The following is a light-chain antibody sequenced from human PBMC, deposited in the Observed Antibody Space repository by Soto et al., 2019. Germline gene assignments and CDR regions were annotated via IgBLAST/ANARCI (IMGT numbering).Light chain of an antibody. CDR1: QGVTTN. J-gene: IGKJ5*01. Sequence: MTQSAGTLPVSPGDRATLSCRAAQGVTTNFAWYQQKSGQSPRLLIFDVSNRATGVPARFSGSGSETDFTLTISGLRSEDSAVYFCQQYNNWPFSFGQGTRLEIK. CDR3: QQYNNWPFS. V-gene: IGKV3-15*01. CDR2: DVS.